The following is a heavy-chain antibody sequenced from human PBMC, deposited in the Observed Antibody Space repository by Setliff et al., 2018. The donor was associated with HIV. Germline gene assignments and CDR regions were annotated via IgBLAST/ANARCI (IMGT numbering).Heavy chain of an antibody. J-gene: IGHJ5*02. V-gene: IGHV4-34*01. D-gene: IGHD5-18*01. CDR2: ITPSGAT. CDR1: GGSVSGHY. Sequence: SETLSLTCAVYGGSVSGHYWGWFRQPPGKGLEWIGEITPSGATNYLPSLKSRVTMSLDTSKNQFSLKMTSVTAANTALYYCSNWNTTIDEDAWGQGTLVTVSS. CDR3: SNWNTTIDEDA.